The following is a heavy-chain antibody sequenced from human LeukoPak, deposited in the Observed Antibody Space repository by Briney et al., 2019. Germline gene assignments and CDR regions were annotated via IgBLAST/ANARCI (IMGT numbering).Heavy chain of an antibody. Sequence: ASVKVSCKASGYTFTGYYMHWVRQAPGQGLEWMGWINPNSGGTNYAQKFQGWVTMTRDTSISTAYMELSRLRSDDTAVYYCARDKAAAGYYYYGMDVWGQGTTVTVSS. CDR1: GYTFTGYY. D-gene: IGHD6-13*01. CDR3: ARDKAAAGYYYYGMDV. J-gene: IGHJ6*02. V-gene: IGHV1-2*04. CDR2: INPNSGGT.